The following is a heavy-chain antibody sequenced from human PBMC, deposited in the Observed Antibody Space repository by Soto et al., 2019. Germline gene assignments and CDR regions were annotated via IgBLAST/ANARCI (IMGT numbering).Heavy chain of an antibody. J-gene: IGHJ3*02. D-gene: IGHD3-10*01. CDR2: TYYRSQWHN. CDR1: WDSFSSNIAT. CDR3: ARERGFLSEALDI. Sequence: SQPLSLTCCISWDSFSSNIATWNCIRQSPSRGLEWLGRTYYRSQWHNEYEESVKSRITINPDTSKNQFSLQLNSMSPEDTAVYYCARERGFLSEALDIWGRGTMVTVSS. V-gene: IGHV6-1*01.